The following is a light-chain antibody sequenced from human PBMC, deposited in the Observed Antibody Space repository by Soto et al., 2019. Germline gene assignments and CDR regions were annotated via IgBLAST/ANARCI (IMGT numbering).Light chain of an antibody. J-gene: IGKJ2*01. CDR2: GAS. CDR3: QQYNNWPPVT. V-gene: IGKV3-15*01. Sequence: EIVMTQSPATLSVSPGERATLSCRASQSVSNNLAWYQQKPGQTPRLLIYGASTRATGIPVRFSGSGSGTEVTLTISSLQSEDVAVYYCQQYNNWPPVTFGQGTKLEIK. CDR1: QSVSNN.